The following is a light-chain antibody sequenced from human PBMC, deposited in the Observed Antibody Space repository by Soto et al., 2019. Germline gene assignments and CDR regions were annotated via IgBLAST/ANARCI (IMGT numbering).Light chain of an antibody. Sequence: DIHLTQSPSSLSASVGDGVTITCRASQAITNNLAWYQQKPGNPPKLLIYEESTLHSGVPSRFSGRKVGTQFILTIDSLQPEDFATYYYQQVKSYPRTFGGGTKVDIK. CDR1: QAITNN. V-gene: IGKV1-9*01. CDR2: EES. CDR3: QQVKSYPRT. J-gene: IGKJ4*01.